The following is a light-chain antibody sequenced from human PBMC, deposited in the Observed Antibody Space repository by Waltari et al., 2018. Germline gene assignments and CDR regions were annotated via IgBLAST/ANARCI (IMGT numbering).Light chain of an antibody. Sequence: SYELTQPLSVSVALGQTAKITCGGNNIGSKNVQWYQQKPGQAPVLVIYRDFNRPSRIPERFSGSNSGNTATLTISRAQAGDEANYYCQLWDNNTWVFGGGTKLTVL. J-gene: IGLJ3*02. CDR3: QLWDNNTWV. CDR2: RDF. V-gene: IGLV3-9*01. CDR1: NIGSKN.